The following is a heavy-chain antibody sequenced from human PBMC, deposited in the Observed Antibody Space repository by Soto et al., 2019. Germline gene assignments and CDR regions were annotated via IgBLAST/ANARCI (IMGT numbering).Heavy chain of an antibody. D-gene: IGHD3-22*01. J-gene: IGHJ6*02. CDR3: ARVFKTMSFYYGMDV. V-gene: IGHV4-31*03. Sequence: QVQPQESGPGLVKPSQTLSLICTVSGGSINSGGYYWSWIRQLPGKGLEWIGYIYYTGSTYYNPSLKSRITISVDTSANQFSLKLSSVTAADTAIYFCARVFKTMSFYYGMDVWGQGTAVAVSS. CDR2: IYYTGST. CDR1: GGSINSGGYY.